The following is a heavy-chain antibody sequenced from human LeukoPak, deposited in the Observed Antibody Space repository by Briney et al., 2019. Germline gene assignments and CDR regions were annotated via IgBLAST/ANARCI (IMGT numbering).Heavy chain of an antibody. CDR1: RFTFSTYA. J-gene: IGHJ4*02. Sequence: GGSLRLSCAASRFTFSTYAMHWVRQVPGKGLVWVSHINSDGSSTTYADSMKGRFIVSRDNAKNTLYLVMSDLRVEDTAVYYCARVTVSGWYTALDYWGQGTLVSVSS. CDR2: INSDGSST. V-gene: IGHV3-74*03. CDR3: ARVTVSGWYTALDY. D-gene: IGHD6-19*01.